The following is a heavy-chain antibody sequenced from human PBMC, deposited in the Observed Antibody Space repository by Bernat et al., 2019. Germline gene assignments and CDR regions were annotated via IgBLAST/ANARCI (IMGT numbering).Heavy chain of an antibody. CDR3: ARTPLPLSSSFVVDYYYGMDV. CDR1: GGSISSYY. D-gene: IGHD6-13*01. Sequence: QVQLQESGPGLVKPSETLSLTCTVSGGSISSYYWSWIRQPPGKGLEWIGYIYYSGSTNYNPSLKSRVTISVDTSKNQFSLKLSSVTAADTAMYYCARTPLPLSSSFVVDYYYGMDVWGQGTTVTVSS. CDR2: IYYSGST. V-gene: IGHV4-59*08. J-gene: IGHJ6*02.